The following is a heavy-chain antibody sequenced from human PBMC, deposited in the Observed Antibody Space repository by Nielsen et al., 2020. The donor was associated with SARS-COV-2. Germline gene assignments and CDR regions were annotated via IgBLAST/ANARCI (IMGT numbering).Heavy chain of an antibody. J-gene: IGHJ6*03. CDR2: IIPSFGAA. D-gene: IGHD6-25*01. CDR1: GGTFSSYA. V-gene: IGHV1-69*13. Sequence: SVKVSCKASGGTFSSYAISWVRQAPGQGLEWMGGIIPSFGAADYAQKFQGTVTITADESTSTAYMDLSSLTSEDTAVYYCARRLYYFYYMDVWGKGTTVTVSS. CDR3: ARRLYYFYYMDV.